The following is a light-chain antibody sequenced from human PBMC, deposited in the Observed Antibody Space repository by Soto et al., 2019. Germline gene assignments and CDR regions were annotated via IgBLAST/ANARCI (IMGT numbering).Light chain of an antibody. CDR1: SSDIGSYNY. CDR3: SSYGASSTL. CDR2: DVS. V-gene: IGLV2-14*03. J-gene: IGLJ3*02. Sequence: QSALTQPASLSGSPGQSITISCTGTSSDIGSYNYVSWYQQHPGKAPKLMIFDVSYRPSGISDRFSGSKSGSTASLTISGLQPEDEADYYCSSYGASSTLFGGATKLTVL.